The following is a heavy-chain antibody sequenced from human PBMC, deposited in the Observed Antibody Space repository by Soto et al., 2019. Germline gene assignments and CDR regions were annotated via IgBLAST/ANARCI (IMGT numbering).Heavy chain of an antibody. J-gene: IGHJ3*02. CDR3: ARYPYDYIWGSYRSGAFDI. CDR2: INHSGST. Sequence: SETLSLTCAVYGGSFSGYYWSWIRQPPGKGLVWIGEINHSGSTNYNPSLKSRVTISVDTSKNQFSLKLSSVTAADTAVYYCARYPYDYIWGSYRSGAFDIWGQGTMVT. V-gene: IGHV4-34*01. CDR1: GGSFSGYY. D-gene: IGHD3-16*02.